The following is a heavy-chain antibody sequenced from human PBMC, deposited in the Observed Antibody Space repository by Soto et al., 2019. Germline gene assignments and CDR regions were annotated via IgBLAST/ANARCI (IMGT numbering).Heavy chain of an antibody. CDR3: ARDMAVAGTPNFDY. Sequence: QVQLVESGGGVVQPGRSLRLSCAASGFTFSSYGMHWVRQAPGKGLEWVAVIWYDGSNKYYADSVKGRFTISRDNSKNTLYLQMNSLRAEDTAVYYCARDMAVAGTPNFDYWGQGTLVTVSS. V-gene: IGHV3-33*01. CDR1: GFTFSSYG. CDR2: IWYDGSNK. J-gene: IGHJ4*02. D-gene: IGHD6-19*01.